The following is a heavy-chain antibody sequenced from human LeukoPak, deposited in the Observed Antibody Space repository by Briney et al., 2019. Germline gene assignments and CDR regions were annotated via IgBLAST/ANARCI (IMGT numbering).Heavy chain of an antibody. Sequence: PGGSLRLSCAASGFTFSSYAMSWVRQAPGKGLEWVSAISGSGGSTYYADSVKGRFTISRDNSKNTLYLQMNSLRAEDTAVYYCAKDLMASGSGKYYYYMDVWGKGTTVTISS. CDR2: ISGSGGST. V-gene: IGHV3-23*01. J-gene: IGHJ6*03. D-gene: IGHD3-10*01. CDR1: GFTFSSYA. CDR3: AKDLMASGSGKYYYYMDV.